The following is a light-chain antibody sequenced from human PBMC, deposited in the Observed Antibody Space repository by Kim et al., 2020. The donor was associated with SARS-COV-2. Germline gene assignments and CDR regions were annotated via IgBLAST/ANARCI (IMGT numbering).Light chain of an antibody. J-gene: IGLJ2*01. CDR2: EVS. CDR1: SSDVRGYNL. Sequence: SITHSCIGSSSDVRGYNLVTWYQPLPGKAPKLMFYEVSKRPSGVSYRFSGSKSGNTASLTISGIQAEDEADYYCCSYAGSSTFVVFGAGTQLTVL. CDR3: CSYAGSSTFVV. V-gene: IGLV2-23*02.